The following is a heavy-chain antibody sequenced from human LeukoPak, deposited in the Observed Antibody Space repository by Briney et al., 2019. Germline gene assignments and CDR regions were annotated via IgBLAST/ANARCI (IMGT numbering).Heavy chain of an antibody. CDR3: ARTPPYQLPSDDAFDI. CDR1: GGTFSSYA. J-gene: IGHJ3*02. V-gene: IGHV1-69*01. D-gene: IGHD2-2*01. Sequence: SVEVSCKASGGTFSSYAINWVRQAPGQGLEWMGGIIPIFGTANYAQKFQGRVTITADESTSTAYMELSSLRSEDTAVYYCARTPPYQLPSDDAFDIWGQGTMVTVSS. CDR2: IIPIFGTA.